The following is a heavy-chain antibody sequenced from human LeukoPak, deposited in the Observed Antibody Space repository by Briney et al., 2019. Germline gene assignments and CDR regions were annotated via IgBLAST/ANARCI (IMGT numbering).Heavy chain of an antibody. J-gene: IGHJ4*02. Sequence: ASVKVSCKASGYTFTSYYMHWVRQAPGQRLEWMGIINPSSGSTTYAQRFQGRVTMTRDTFTSTVYMELSSLRSEDAAVYYCARDPRPYSGSYSDYWGQGTLVTVSS. V-gene: IGHV1-46*01. CDR3: ARDPRPYSGSYSDY. CDR2: INPSSGST. CDR1: GYTFTSYY. D-gene: IGHD1-26*01.